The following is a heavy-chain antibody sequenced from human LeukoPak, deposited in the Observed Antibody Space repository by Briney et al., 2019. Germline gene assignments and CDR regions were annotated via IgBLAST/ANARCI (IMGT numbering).Heavy chain of an antibody. D-gene: IGHD6-6*01. CDR2: INPNSGGT. CDR1: GITLSELS. V-gene: IGHV1-2*02. J-gene: IGHJ5*02. CDR3: AREAYSSSPPAWFDP. Sequence: ASVKVACKVSGITLSELSMHWVRQAPGQGLEWMGWINPNSGGTNYAQKFQGRVTMTRDTSISTAYMELSRLRSDDTAVYYCAREAYSSSPPAWFDPWGQGTLVTVSS.